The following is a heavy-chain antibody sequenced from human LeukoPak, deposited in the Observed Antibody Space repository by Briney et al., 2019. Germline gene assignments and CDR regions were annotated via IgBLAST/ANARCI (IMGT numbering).Heavy chain of an antibody. J-gene: IGHJ4*02. V-gene: IGHV3-64D*06. CDR1: GFTFSSHG. CDR2: ISTNGGST. CDR3: VKASEHYDY. D-gene: IGHD3-3*02. Sequence: GGSLRLSCLASGFTFSSHGMHWVRQGPGKGLEQVAAISTNGGSTYYTDSVKGRFTISRDNSKNTLYLQMSSLRAEDTAVYHCVKASEHYDYLGQGTLVTVSS.